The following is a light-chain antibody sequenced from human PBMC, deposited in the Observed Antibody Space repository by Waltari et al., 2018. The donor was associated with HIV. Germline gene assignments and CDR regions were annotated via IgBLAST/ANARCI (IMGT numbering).Light chain of an antibody. CDR2: INSDGSH. V-gene: IGLV4-69*01. Sequence: QLVLTQSPSASASLGASVKLTCTLSSGHSSYAIAWHQKQAEKGPRYLMKINSDGSHNKGDVIPGLSAGSSWGAGRYLTIASQQAEEEADYCGQTWGTGMQVFGGGTKLTVL. CDR1: SGHSSYA. J-gene: IGLJ3*02. CDR3: QTWGTGMQV.